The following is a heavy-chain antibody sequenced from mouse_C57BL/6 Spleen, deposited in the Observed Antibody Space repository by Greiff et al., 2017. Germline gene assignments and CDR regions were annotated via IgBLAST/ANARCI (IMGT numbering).Heavy chain of an antibody. V-gene: IGHV1-81*01. CDR2: IYPRSGNT. CDR3: ANSAYYAMDY. Sequence: VKLMESGAELARPGASVKLSCKASGYTFTSYGISWVKQRTGQGLEWIGEIYPRSGNTYYNEKFKGKATLTADKSYSTAYMELRSLTSEDSAVYFCANSAYYAMDYWGQGTSVTVSS. CDR1: GYTFTSYG. J-gene: IGHJ4*01.